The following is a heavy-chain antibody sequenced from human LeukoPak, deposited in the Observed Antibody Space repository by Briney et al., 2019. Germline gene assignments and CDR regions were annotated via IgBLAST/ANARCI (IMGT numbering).Heavy chain of an antibody. CDR2: INSDGSST. J-gene: IGHJ6*02. CDR3: ARETRYYGMDV. V-gene: IGHV3-74*01. Sequence: QPGGSLRLSCAASGFTFSSYWMHCVRQAPGKGLVWVSRINSDGSSTSYADSVKGRFTISRDNAKNTLYLQMNSLRAEDTAVYYCARETRYYGMDVWGQGTTVTVSS. CDR1: GFTFSSYW.